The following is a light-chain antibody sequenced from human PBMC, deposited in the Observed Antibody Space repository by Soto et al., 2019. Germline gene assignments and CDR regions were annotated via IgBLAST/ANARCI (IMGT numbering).Light chain of an antibody. CDR3: VSYTSSTTYV. CDR2: DVA. J-gene: IGLJ1*01. V-gene: IGLV2-14*03. Sequence: QSALTQPSSLSDSPGQSITISCTGTISDVGGSNFGSWYQQHPGKPPKLIIYDVANRPSGVSNRFSGSKSGSTASLIISRLQTEDEADYYCVSYTSSTTYVFGTGTKVTVL. CDR1: ISDVGGSNF.